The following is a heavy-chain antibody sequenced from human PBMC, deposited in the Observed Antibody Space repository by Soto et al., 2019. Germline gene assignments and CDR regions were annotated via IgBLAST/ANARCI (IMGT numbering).Heavy chain of an antibody. J-gene: IGHJ6*02. V-gene: IGHV3-30-3*01. CDR2: ISYDGSNK. Sequence: PGGSLRLSCAASGFTFSSYAMHWVRQAPGKGLEWVAVISYDGSNKYYADSVKGRFTISRDNSKNTLYLQMNSLRAEDTAVYYCARDLPGQQTNIEYYYYYYGMDVWGQGTTVTVSS. CDR3: ARDLPGQQTNIEYYYYYYGMDV. CDR1: GFTFSSYA. D-gene: IGHD6-13*01.